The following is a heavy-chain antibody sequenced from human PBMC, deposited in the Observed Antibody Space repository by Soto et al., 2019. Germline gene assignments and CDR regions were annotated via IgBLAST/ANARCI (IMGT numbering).Heavy chain of an antibody. J-gene: IGHJ4*01. D-gene: IGHD6-19*01. CDR3: AIAMAGKRHPFDY. V-gene: IGHV3-33*08. Sequence: RLCSVVAGGFRRDFGMHCVRQDPGKGLEWVSVIWYDGSNTYQGESVKGRFTMSRDISKNTLYLQMDSLRPEDTAVYYCAIAMAGKRHPFDYWVHGTLVTVSS. CDR2: IWYDGSNT. CDR1: GGFRRDFG.